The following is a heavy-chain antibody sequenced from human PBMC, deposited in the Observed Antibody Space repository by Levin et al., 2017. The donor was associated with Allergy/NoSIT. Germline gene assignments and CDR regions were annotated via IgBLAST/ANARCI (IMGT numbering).Heavy chain of an antibody. CDR1: GCSITSGSYY. Sequence: SCTVSGCSITSGSYYWSWIRQPAGKGLEWIGRISASGSTSYNPSLKSRVSISVETSKNPFSLTLSSVTAADSAVYYCARDQYNWNDKVCDIWGLGTKVTVSS. J-gene: IGHJ3*02. D-gene: IGHD1-1*01. CDR2: ISASGST. CDR3: ARDQYNWNDKVCDI. V-gene: IGHV4-61*02.